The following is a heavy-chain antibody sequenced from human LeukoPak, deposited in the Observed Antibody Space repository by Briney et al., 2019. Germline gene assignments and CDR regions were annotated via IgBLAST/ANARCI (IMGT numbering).Heavy chain of an antibody. CDR3: ARGQWLGRMGHFDY. Sequence: SETLSLTCTVSGYSISSGYYWGWIRQPPGKGLEWIGSIYHSGSTYYNPSLKSRVTISVDTSKNQFSLQLNSVTPEDTAVYYCARGQWLGRMGHFDYWGQGTLVTVSS. CDR1: GYSISSGYY. D-gene: IGHD6-19*01. J-gene: IGHJ4*02. V-gene: IGHV4-38-2*02. CDR2: IYHSGST.